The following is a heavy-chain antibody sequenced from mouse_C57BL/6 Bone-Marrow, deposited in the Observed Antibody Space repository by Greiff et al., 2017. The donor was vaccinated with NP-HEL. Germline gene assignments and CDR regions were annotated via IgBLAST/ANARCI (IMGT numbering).Heavy chain of an antibody. CDR2: ISDGGSYT. CDR1: GFTFSSYA. CDR3: ARDGNYRFYYAMDY. V-gene: IGHV5-4*01. D-gene: IGHD2-1*01. J-gene: IGHJ4*01. Sequence: EVQLVESGGGLVKPGGSLKLSCAASGFTFSSYAMSWVRQTPEKRLEWVATISDGGSYTYYPDNVKGRFTISRDTAKNNLYLQMSHLKSEDTAMYYCARDGNYRFYYAMDYWGQGTSVTVSS.